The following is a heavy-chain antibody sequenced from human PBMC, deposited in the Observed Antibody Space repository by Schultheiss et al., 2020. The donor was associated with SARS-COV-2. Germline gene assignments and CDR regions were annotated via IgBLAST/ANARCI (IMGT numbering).Heavy chain of an antibody. CDR1: GYTFTSYG. V-gene: IGHV1-18*01. J-gene: IGHJ4*01. D-gene: IGHD1-26*01. CDR3: ARVLGLVGASPFDS. CDR2: ISAYNDNT. Sequence: ASVKVSCKASGYTFTSYGISWVRQAPGQGLEWMGWISAYNDNTNYAQKLQGRVTMTTDTSTSTAYMELRSLRSDDTAVYYCARVLGLVGASPFDSWGQGTLVTVSS.